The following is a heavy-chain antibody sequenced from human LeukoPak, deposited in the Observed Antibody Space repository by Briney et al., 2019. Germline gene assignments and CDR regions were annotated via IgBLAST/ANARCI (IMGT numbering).Heavy chain of an antibody. Sequence: GASVKVSCKASGYSFTDYYMHWVRQAPGQGLEWMGWINPNSGGTTYAQKFQGWVTMTRDTSINTAYMELSGLSSDDTAVYYCARITGPWVFVYWGQGTLGTVSS. J-gene: IGHJ4*02. D-gene: IGHD3-16*01. CDR3: ARITGPWVFVY. CDR2: INPNSGGT. V-gene: IGHV1-2*04. CDR1: GYSFTDYY.